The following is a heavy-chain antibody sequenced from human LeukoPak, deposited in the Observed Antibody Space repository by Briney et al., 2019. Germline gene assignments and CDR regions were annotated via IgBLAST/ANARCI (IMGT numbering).Heavy chain of an antibody. CDR1: GFTFGSYA. Sequence: GGSLTLSCAASGFTFGSYAMTWVRQAPGTGLEWASGISGSGGSTYFADSVKGRFTISRDNSKNTLYVQMNSLRAEDTAVYFCAKDLSPADYYDSSGYYVRGDFDYWGQGTLVTVSS. V-gene: IGHV3-23*01. CDR3: AKDLSPADYYDSSGYYVRGDFDY. CDR2: ISGSGGST. D-gene: IGHD3-22*01. J-gene: IGHJ4*02.